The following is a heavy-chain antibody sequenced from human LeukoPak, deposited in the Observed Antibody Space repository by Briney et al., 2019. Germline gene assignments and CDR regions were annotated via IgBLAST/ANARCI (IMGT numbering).Heavy chain of an antibody. D-gene: IGHD1-1*01. CDR2: IKQDGSEK. CDR3: ARDPPYTTGAAFDI. J-gene: IGHJ3*02. V-gene: IGHV3-7*01. CDR1: GFTFSSYW. Sequence: GGSLRLSCAASGFTFSSYWMSWVRQAPGKGLEWVANIKQDGSEKYYVDSVKGRFTISRDNAKNSLYLQMNSLRAEDTAVYYCARDPPYTTGAAFDIWGRGTVVTVSS.